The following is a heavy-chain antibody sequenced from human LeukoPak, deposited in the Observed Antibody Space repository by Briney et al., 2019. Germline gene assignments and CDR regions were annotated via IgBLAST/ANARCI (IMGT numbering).Heavy chain of an antibody. CDR1: GFTFSSYW. D-gene: IGHD6-19*01. J-gene: IGHJ4*02. Sequence: PGGSQRLSCAASGFTFSSYWMTWVRQAPGKGLEWVANIKQDGSEKYYVDSVKGRFTISRDNAKNSLYLQMNGLRAEDTAVYYCARDLSSGWSPLDYWGQGTLVTVSS. V-gene: IGHV3-7*01. CDR3: ARDLSSGWSPLDY. CDR2: IKQDGSEK.